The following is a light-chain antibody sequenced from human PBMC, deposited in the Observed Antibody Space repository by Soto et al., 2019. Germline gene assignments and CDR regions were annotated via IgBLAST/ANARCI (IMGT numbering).Light chain of an antibody. CDR1: SSDVGLYDY. V-gene: IGLV2-14*01. CDR2: AVS. J-gene: IGLJ1*01. Sequence: QSVLTQPASVSGSPGQSITISFTGTSSDVGLYDYVSWYQQHPGNAPQLMIYAVSNRPSGVSNRFSASKSGNTASLFISGLQAEDEADYYCSSYTSDSSYVFGSGTKVTVL. CDR3: SSYTSDSSYV.